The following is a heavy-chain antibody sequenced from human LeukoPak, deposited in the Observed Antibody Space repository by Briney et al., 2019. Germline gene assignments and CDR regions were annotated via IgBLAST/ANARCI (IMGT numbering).Heavy chain of an antibody. CDR2: ITDSGDST. Sequence: PGGSLRLSCAASGFAFSNSGMNWVRQAPGKGLEWVSSITDSGDSTHYADSVKGRFIISRDNPKNTLYLQMNSLKVEDTAIYYCARRARFDTDISFFDYWGQGTLVTVSS. J-gene: IGHJ4*02. V-gene: IGHV3-23*01. CDR1: GFAFSNSG. CDR3: ARRARFDTDISFFDY. D-gene: IGHD3-3*01.